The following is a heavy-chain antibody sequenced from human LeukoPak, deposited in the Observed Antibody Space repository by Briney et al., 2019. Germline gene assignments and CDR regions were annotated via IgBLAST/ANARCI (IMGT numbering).Heavy chain of an antibody. CDR2: INPNSGGT. D-gene: IGHD6-13*01. CDR1: GYTFTGYY. V-gene: IGHV1-2*06. J-gene: IGHJ4*02. Sequence: ASVKVSCKASGYTFTGYYMHWVRQAPGQGLEWMGRINPNSGGTNYAQKFQGRVTMTRDTSISTAYMELSRLRSDDTAVYYCARDKGYSSSWYSFGYWGQGTLVTVSS. CDR3: ARDKGYSSSWYSFGY.